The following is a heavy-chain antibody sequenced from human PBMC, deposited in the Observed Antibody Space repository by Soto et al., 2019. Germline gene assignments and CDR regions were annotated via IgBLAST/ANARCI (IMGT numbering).Heavy chain of an antibody. D-gene: IGHD3-16*01. J-gene: IGHJ4*02. Sequence: EVQLLESGGGLVQPGGSLRLSCAVSGLTFSSYAMSWVRQAPGKGLEWVSAISGGGDSTYYADSVKGRFAISRDNSKNTLYLQMSSLRAEDTAVYYCARGSYNPIDYWGQGTLVTVSS. CDR2: ISGGGDST. V-gene: IGHV3-23*01. CDR1: GLTFSSYA. CDR3: ARGSYNPIDY.